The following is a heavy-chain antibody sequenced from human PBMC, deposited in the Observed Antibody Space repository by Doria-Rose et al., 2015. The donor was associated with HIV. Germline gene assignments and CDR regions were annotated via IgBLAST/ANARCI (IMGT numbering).Heavy chain of an antibody. CDR1: GDSIHNFY. Sequence: VQLQESGPGLVKPSETLSLTCTVSGDSIHNFYWTWVRQAAGKGLEWIGRIYSTGSTNYNPSLRSRVTISIDTSRSQFSLSLRSVAAADTAFYFCARDRGDYWGQGALVTVTS. CDR3: ARDRGDY. V-gene: IGHV4-4*07. CDR2: IYSTGST. J-gene: IGHJ4*02.